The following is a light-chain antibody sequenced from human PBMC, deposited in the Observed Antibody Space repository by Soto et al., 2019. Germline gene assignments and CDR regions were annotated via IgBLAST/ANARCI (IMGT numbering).Light chain of an antibody. Sequence: EIVLTQSPATLSVSPGERATLSCRATQSVSRNLAWYHEKPCQAPRPLIYDASTRATGTPARFSGRGTGTKFTLSISSLQPEDFAVYSCQQYNNWPITFGQGTRLEIK. CDR2: DAS. J-gene: IGKJ5*01. CDR3: QQYNNWPIT. V-gene: IGKV3D-15*01. CDR1: QSVSRN.